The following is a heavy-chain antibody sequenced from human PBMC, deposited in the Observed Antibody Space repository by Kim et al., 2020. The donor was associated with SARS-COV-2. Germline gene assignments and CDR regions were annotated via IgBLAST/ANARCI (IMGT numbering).Heavy chain of an antibody. Sequence: GESLKISCKGSGYSFTSYWISWVRQMPGKGLEWMGRIDPSDSYTNYSPSFQGHVTISADKSISTAYLQWSSLKASDTAMYYCARFESGGSSWYLYYYYGMDVWGQGTTVTVSS. D-gene: IGHD6-13*01. CDR3: ARFESGGSSWYLYYYYGMDV. V-gene: IGHV5-10-1*01. CDR2: IDPSDSYT. CDR1: GYSFTSYW. J-gene: IGHJ6*02.